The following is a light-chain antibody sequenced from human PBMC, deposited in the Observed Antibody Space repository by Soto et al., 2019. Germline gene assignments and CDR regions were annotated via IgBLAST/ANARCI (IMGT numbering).Light chain of an antibody. CDR3: SSFAGSPVV. CDR2: EVS. CDR1: SSDVAEENY. Sequence: QSVLTQPPSASGSPVQSVTITCSGTSSDVAEENYVSWYQQHPCKVPNLILYEVSKRPSGVPDRFSGSRSGNTASLTVSGLQAEDEADYYCSSFAGSPVVFGGGTQLTVL. J-gene: IGLJ2*01. V-gene: IGLV2-8*01.